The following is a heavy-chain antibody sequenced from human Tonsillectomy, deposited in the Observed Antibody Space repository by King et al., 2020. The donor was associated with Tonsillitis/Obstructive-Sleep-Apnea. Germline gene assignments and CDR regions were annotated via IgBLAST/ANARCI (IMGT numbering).Heavy chain of an antibody. CDR3: ARVIRYFDWLPTAYYYMDV. CDR1: GFTVSSNY. J-gene: IGHJ6*03. CDR2: IYSGGST. D-gene: IGHD3-9*01. Sequence: VQLVESGGGLVQPGGSLRLSCAASGFTVSSNYMSWVRQAPGKGLEWVSVIYSGGSTYYADSVKGRFTISRDNSKNTLYLQMNSLRAEDTAVYYCARVIRYFDWLPTAYYYMDVWGKGTTVTVSS. V-gene: IGHV3-66*01.